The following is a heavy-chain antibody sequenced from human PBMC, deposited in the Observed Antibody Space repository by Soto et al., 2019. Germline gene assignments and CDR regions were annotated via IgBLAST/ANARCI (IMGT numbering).Heavy chain of an antibody. V-gene: IGHV3-30-3*01. CDR1: GFTFSSYA. J-gene: IGHJ4*02. Sequence: QVQLVESGGGVVQPGRSLRLSCAASGFTFSSYAMHWVCQAPGKGLEWVAVISYDGSNKYYADSVKGRFTISRDNSKNTLYLQMNSLRAEDTAVYYCAREGAVRGVIIKDPKPLHFAYWGQGTLVTVSS. D-gene: IGHD3-10*01. CDR3: AREGAVRGVIIKDPKPLHFAY. CDR2: ISYDGSNK.